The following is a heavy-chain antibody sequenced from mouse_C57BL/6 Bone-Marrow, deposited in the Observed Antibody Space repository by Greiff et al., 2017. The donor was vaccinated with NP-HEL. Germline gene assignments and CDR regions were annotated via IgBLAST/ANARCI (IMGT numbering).Heavy chain of an antibody. CDR3: TSSLSTMVTYFDY. D-gene: IGHD2-2*01. J-gene: IGHJ2*01. CDR2: IDPENGDT. Sequence: VHVKQSGAELVRPGASVKLSCTASGFNITDDYMHWVKQRPEQGLEWIGWIDPENGDTKYASKFQGKAPITADPSSNTAYLPLSSLTSEDSAVYYCTSSLSTMVTYFDYWGQGTTLTVSS. CDR1: GFNITDDY. V-gene: IGHV14-4*01.